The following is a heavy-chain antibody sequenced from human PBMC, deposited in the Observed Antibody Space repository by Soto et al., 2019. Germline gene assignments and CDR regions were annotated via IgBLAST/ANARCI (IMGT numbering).Heavy chain of an antibody. D-gene: IGHD3-3*01. CDR1: GFSLYTSTVG. CDR3: AHILTWSGYDAFDV. J-gene: IGHJ3*01. V-gene: IGHV2-5*02. Sequence: QITLKESGRTLVEPTQSLTLTCTFSGFSLYTSTVGVGWVRQPRGKALEWLALIYWDDDRRYSPSLKNRLTITQDASKHQVVLTVKNMDPVDTGTYYCAHILTWSGYDAFDVWGQGILVTVSS. CDR2: IYWDDDR.